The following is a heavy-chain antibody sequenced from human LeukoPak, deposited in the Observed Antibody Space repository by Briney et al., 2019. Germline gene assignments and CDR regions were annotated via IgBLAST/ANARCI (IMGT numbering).Heavy chain of an antibody. CDR1: GGSISSYY. V-gene: IGHV4-59*12. J-gene: IGHJ4*01. Sequence: SETLSLTCTVSGGSISSYYWSWIRQPPGKGLEWIGYIYYSGSTNYNPSLKSRVTISVDTSKNQFSLKLSSVTAADTAVYYCAREVYSSSYFDYWGHGTLVTVSS. CDR2: IYYSGST. D-gene: IGHD6-6*01. CDR3: AREVYSSSYFDY.